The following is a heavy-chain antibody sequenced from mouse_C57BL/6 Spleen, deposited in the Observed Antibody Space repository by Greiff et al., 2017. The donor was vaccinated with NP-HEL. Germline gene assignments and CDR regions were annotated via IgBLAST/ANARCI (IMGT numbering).Heavy chain of an antibody. Sequence: VKLVESGEGLVKPGGSLKLSCAASGFTFSSYAMSWVRQTPEKRLEWVAYISSGGDYIYYADTVKGRFTISRDNATNTLYLQMSSLKSEDTAMYYCTRDHYYGSSDYFDYWGQGTTLTVSS. V-gene: IGHV5-9-1*02. CDR2: ISSGGDYI. CDR3: TRDHYYGSSDYFDY. D-gene: IGHD1-1*01. CDR1: GFTFSSYA. J-gene: IGHJ2*01.